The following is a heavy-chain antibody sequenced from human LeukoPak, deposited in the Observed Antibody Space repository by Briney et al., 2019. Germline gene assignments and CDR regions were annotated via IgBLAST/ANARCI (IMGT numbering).Heavy chain of an antibody. CDR2: IYYSGST. CDR1: GGSISSGGYY. CDR3: ARVRYMSTTFGFFDI. J-gene: IGHJ3*02. V-gene: IGHV4-31*03. D-gene: IGHD3-16*02. Sequence: SETLSLTCTVSGGSISSGGYYWSWIRQHTGKGLEWIGYIYYSGSTYYNPSLKSRVTISVDTSKNQFSLKLSSVTAADTAVYYCARVRYMSTTFGFFDIWGQGTMVTVSS.